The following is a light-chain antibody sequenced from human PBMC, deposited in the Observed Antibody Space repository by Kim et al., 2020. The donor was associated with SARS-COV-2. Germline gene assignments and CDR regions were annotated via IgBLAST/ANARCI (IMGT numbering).Light chain of an antibody. J-gene: IGLJ2*01. V-gene: IGLV3-21*04. Sequence: APGKAARITCGGNKIGSNGVHWYQQKPGQAPVLVIYYDIDRPSGIPERFSGSNSGNTATLTISRVEAGDEADYYCQVWDNTSDPVVFGGGTKLTVL. CDR3: QVWDNTSDPVV. CDR1: KIGSNG. CDR2: YDI.